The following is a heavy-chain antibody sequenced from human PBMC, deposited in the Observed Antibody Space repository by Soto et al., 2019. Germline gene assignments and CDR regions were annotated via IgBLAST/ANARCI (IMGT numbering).Heavy chain of an antibody. CDR1: GLTFSSYS. CDR2: ISSRSSDI. D-gene: IGHD3-10*01. CDR3: ARVVVTMVRGVIITGYDGMDV. Sequence: PGGSLRLSCAASGLTFSSYSMNWVRQAPGKRLEWVSSISSRSSDIYYADSVKGRFTISRDNAKKSLYLQMTSLRAEDTAVYYCARVVVTMVRGVIITGYDGMDVWGQGSTVTVSS. J-gene: IGHJ6*02. V-gene: IGHV3-21*01.